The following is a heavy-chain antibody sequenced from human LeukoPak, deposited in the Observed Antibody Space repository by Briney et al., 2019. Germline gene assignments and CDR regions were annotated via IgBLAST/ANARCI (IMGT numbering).Heavy chain of an antibody. D-gene: IGHD6-19*01. CDR3: ASSVHYYSSGWYPTPFDY. V-gene: IGHV3-21*01. CDR1: GFTFSSYS. J-gene: IGHJ4*02. CDR2: ISSSSSYI. Sequence: PGGSLRLSCAASGFTFSSYSMNWVRQAPGKGLEWVSSISSSSSYIYYADSVKGRFTISRDNAKNSLYLQMNSLRAEDTAVYYCASSVHYYSSGWYPTPFDYWGQGTLVTVSS.